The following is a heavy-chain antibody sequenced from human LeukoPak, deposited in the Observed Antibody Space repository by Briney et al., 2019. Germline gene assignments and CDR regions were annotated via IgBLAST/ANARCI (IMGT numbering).Heavy chain of an antibody. CDR2: INHSGST. J-gene: IGHJ4*02. CDR3: ARGRYCSSTSCYGGAFDY. Sequence: SETLSLTCTVSGGSISSSSYYWGWIRQPPGKGLEWIGEINHSGSTNYNPSLKSRVTISVDTSKNQFSLKLSSVTAADTAVYYCARGRYCSSTSCYGGAFDYWGQGTLVTVSS. V-gene: IGHV4-39*07. D-gene: IGHD2-2*01. CDR1: GGSISSSSYY.